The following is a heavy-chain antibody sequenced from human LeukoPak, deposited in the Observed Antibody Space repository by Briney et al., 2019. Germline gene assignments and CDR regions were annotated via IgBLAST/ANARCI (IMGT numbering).Heavy chain of an antibody. CDR3: ARDPLKGVVTNGNAFDI. CDR2: IYHSGST. CDR1: GGSISSGGYY. Sequence: PSETLSLTCTVSGGSISSGGYYWSWIRQPPGKGLEWIGYIYHSGSTYYNPSLKSRVTISVDTSKNQFSLKVNSVTAADTAVYYCARDPLKGVVTNGNAFDIWGQGTMVTVSS. D-gene: IGHD2-21*02. J-gene: IGHJ3*02. V-gene: IGHV4-30-2*01.